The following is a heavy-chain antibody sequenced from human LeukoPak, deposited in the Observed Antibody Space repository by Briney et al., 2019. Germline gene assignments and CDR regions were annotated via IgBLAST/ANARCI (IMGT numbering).Heavy chain of an antibody. Sequence: SETLSLTCAVYGGSFSGYYWSWIRQPPGKGLEWIGEINHSGSTNYNPSLKSRVTISVDTSKSQFSLKLSSVTAADTAVYYCARHSLIGPQRHIDYWGQGTLVTVSS. CDR1: GGSFSGYY. V-gene: IGHV4-34*01. D-gene: IGHD3-16*02. CDR2: INHSGST. J-gene: IGHJ4*02. CDR3: ARHSLIGPQRHIDY.